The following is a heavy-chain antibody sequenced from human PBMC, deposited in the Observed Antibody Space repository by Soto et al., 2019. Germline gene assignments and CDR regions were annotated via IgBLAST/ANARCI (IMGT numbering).Heavy chain of an antibody. D-gene: IGHD6-19*01. V-gene: IGHV3-30*18. Sequence: GGSLSLSCAASGFTFSSYCLRWVRQAPGKGLEWVAVIYYDGSKKYYADPVKGRFIISRDTSKHALYLLMTIPTAEDTALYYCVKDGSSGWLYFDDMDVWGRGTTATVSS. CDR1: GFTFSSYC. J-gene: IGHJ6*02. CDR2: IYYDGSKK. CDR3: VKDGSSGWLYFDDMDV.